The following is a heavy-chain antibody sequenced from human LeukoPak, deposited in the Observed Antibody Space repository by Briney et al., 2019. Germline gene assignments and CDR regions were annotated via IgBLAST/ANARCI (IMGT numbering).Heavy chain of an antibody. J-gene: IGHJ4*02. CDR3: ARDTMVRGVIKY. D-gene: IGHD3-10*01. V-gene: IGHV3-21*04. CDR2: ISSSSSYI. Sequence: GGSLRLSCAASGFTFSSYAMSWVRQAPGKGLEWVSSISSSSSYIYYADSVKGRFTISRDNAKNSLYLQMNSLRAEDTAVYYCARDTMVRGVIKYWGQGTLVTVSS. CDR1: GFTFSSYA.